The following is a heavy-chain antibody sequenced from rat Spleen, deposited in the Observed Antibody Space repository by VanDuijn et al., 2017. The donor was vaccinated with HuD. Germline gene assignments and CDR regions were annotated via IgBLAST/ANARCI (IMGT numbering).Heavy chain of an antibody. CDR1: GFPFSSYW. J-gene: IGHJ2*01. V-gene: IGHV5-25*01. D-gene: IGHD1-1*01. CDR2: ISPDGAST. Sequence: EVQLVESGGGLVQPGRSMKLSCAASGFPFSSYWMYWIRQAPGEGLEWISSISPDGASTYYPDSVRGRFTISRDNAKSTLYLQMDSLRSEDTATYYCARQPHLLQWSPFDYWGQGVMVTVSS. CDR3: ARQPHLLQWSPFDY.